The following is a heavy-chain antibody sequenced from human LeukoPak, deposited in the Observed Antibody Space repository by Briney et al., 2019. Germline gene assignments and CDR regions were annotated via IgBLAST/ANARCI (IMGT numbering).Heavy chain of an antibody. CDR3: ARDVSEYGVPALRWSDP. Sequence: SGTLSLTCTVSGGSLCSYYWSWIRQPAGKGLEWMGRIYTSGSTNYNPSLKSRVTMSVDTSKNQCSLKLSSVPAADTAIYYCARDVSEYGVPALRWSDPGGRGPLIPVTA. D-gene: IGHD4-17*01. CDR1: GGSLCSYY. CDR2: IYTSGST. J-gene: IGHJ5*02. V-gene: IGHV4-4*07.